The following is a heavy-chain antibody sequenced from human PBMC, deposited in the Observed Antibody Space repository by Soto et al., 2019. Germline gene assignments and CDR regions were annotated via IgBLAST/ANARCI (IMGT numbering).Heavy chain of an antibody. CDR2: INSGNGNT. V-gene: IGHV1-3*01. J-gene: IGHJ4*02. CDR1: GYTFTSYT. Sequence: ASVKVSCKASGYTFTSYTMHWVRQAPGQRLEWMGWINSGNGNTKYSQKFQGRVTITRDTSASTAYMELSSLRSEDTAVYYCASGIQLWFTPYYFDYWGQGTLVTVSS. D-gene: IGHD5-18*01. CDR3: ASGIQLWFTPYYFDY.